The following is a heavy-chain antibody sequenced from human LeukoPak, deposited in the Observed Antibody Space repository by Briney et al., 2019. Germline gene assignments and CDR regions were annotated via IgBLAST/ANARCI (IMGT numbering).Heavy chain of an antibody. CDR2: IYHSGST. CDR3: ARYSGPPRSSRYFDY. Sequence: PSETLSLTCTVSGYSISSGYYWGWIRQPPGKGLEWIGSIYHSGSTYYNPSLKSRVTISVDTSKNQFSLKLSSVTAADTAVYYCARYSGPPRSSRYFDYWGQGTLVTVSS. CDR1: GYSISSGYY. V-gene: IGHV4-38-2*02. J-gene: IGHJ4*02. D-gene: IGHD6-6*01.